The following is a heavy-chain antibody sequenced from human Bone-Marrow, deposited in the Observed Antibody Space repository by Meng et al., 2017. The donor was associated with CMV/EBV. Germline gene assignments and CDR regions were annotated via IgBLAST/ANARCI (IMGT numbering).Heavy chain of an antibody. J-gene: IGHJ4*02. CDR3: ARDSRAANWNDFTI. CDR2: IYYSGTA. V-gene: IGHV4-39*07. Sequence: GSLRLSCSVSGGSISSSHYWGWIRQSPGKGLEWIGSIYYSGTAYYNPSLKSRVTISVDTSRNQFSLRLPSLPAAATAVYYCARDSRAANWNDFTIWGQGTLVTVSS. D-gene: IGHD1-20*01. CDR1: GGSISSSHY.